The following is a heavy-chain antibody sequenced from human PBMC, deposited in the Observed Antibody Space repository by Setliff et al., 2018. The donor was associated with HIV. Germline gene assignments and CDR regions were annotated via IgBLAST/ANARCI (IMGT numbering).Heavy chain of an antibody. J-gene: IGHJ5*02. D-gene: IGHD3-22*01. CDR1: GGSISNRRYY. Sequence: PSETLSLTCTVSGGSISNRRYYWSWIRQPPGKGLEWIGSIYYSGSTYYNPSLKSRVTISVDTSKNQFSLKLSSVTAADAAVYYCASRVYYYDSSGYLREEGFDPWGQGALVTVSS. CDR3: ASRVYYYDSSGYLREEGFDP. V-gene: IGHV4-39*01. CDR2: IYYSGST.